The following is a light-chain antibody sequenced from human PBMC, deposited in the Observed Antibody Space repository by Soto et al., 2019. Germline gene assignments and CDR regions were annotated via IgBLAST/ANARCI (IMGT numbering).Light chain of an antibody. CDR2: GAS. CDR3: QQYHNWPPIT. J-gene: IGKJ5*01. V-gene: IGKV3D-15*01. Sequence: IVLTQSPATLSLSPGERATLSCRASQSVSSYLAWYQQKPGQAPRLLIYGASTRATGIPARFSGSGSGTEFTLTISSLQSEDFAVYYCQQYHNWPPITFGQGTRLEI. CDR1: QSVSSY.